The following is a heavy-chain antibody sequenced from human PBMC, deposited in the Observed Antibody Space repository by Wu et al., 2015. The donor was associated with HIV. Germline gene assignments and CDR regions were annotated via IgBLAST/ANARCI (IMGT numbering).Heavy chain of an antibody. CDR3: ARVQFDPKYYTYFDL. CDR1: YILTSYP. V-gene: IGHV1-18*01. D-gene: IGHD3-10*01. CDR2: MNPSNGHI. Sequence: LVQSGPEAKRPGASVKVSCKASYILTSYPIAWVRQAPGQRLEWMGWMNPSNGHIQPAQKFQDRIRMSTNNSAHTAYMELRSLTSDDAALYFCARVQFDPKYYTYFDLWGRRNSGHCLL. J-gene: IGHJ2*01.